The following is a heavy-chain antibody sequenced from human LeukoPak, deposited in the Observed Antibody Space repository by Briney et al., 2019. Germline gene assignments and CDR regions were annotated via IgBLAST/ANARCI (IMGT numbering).Heavy chain of an antibody. CDR2: IYSGGST. V-gene: IGHV3-53*01. Sequence: GGSLRLSCAASGLTVSSNYMSWVRQAPGEGLEWVSVIYSGGSTYYADSVKGRFTISRDNSKNTLYLQMNSLRAEDTAVYYCARDYCSSTSCYLGYWGQGTLVTVSS. J-gene: IGHJ4*02. CDR3: ARDYCSSTSCYLGY. CDR1: GLTVSSNY. D-gene: IGHD2-2*01.